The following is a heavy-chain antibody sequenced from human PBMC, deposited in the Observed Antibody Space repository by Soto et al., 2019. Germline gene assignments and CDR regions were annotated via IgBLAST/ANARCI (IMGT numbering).Heavy chain of an antibody. J-gene: IGHJ6*02. CDR2: INHSGDT. Sequence: SETLSLTCAVYGGSFRDFYWSWLRQTPEKGLEWIGEINHSGDTKYNPSLESRVTISVDTSKNQFSLKVNFVTPADTAVYYCARTGGMDVWGPGATVTVS. CDR3: ARTGGMDV. CDR1: GGSFRDFY. V-gene: IGHV4-34*01.